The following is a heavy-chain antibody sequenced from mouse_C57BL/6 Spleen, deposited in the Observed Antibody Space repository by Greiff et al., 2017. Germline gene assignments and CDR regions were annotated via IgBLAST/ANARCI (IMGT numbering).Heavy chain of an antibody. Sequence: EVQLVESGGDLVKPGGSLKLSCAASGFTFSSYGMSLVRQTPDKRLEWVATISSGGSYTYYPDSVKGRFTISRDNAKNTLYLQMSSLKSEDTAMYYCARREGITTAGFAYWGQGTLVTVSA. CDR2: ISSGGSYT. CDR1: GFTFSSYG. D-gene: IGHD1-2*01. V-gene: IGHV5-6*01. CDR3: ARREGITTAGFAY. J-gene: IGHJ3*01.